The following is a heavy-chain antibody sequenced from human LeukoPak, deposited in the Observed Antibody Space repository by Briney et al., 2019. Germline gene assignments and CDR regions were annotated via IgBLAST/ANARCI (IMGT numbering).Heavy chain of an antibody. J-gene: IGHJ4*02. CDR1: GFTFSNYA. CDR3: TGNYYGSGSYADFDY. V-gene: IGHV3-30*04. Sequence: GGSLRLSCAASGFTFSNYALHWVRQAPGKGLEWVAVISYDDTNKYYVDSVKGRFTISRDNSKNTLYLQMNSLRAEDTAVYYCTGNYYGSGSYADFDYWGQGTLVTVSS. D-gene: IGHD3-10*01. CDR2: ISYDDTNK.